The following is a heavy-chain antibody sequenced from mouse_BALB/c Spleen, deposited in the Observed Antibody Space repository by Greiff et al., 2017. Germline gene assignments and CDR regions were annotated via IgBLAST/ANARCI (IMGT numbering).Heavy chain of an antibody. J-gene: IGHJ3*01. CDR1: GFSLTSYG. CDR3: ARKGAYGNYGFAY. CDR2: IWSGGST. D-gene: IGHD2-1*01. V-gene: IGHV2-2*02. Sequence: QVQLKQSGPGLVQPSQSLSITCTVSGFSLTSYGVHWVRQSPGKGLEWLGVIWSGGSTDYNAAFISRLSISKDNSKSQVFFKMNSLQANDTAIYYCARKGAYGNYGFAYWGQGTLVTVSA.